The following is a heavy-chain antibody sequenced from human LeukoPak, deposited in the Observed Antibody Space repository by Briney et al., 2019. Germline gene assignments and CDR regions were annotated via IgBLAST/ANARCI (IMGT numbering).Heavy chain of an antibody. Sequence: SETLSLTCTVSGGSISSYYWSWIRQPPGKGLEWIGEINHSGSTNYNPSLKSRVTISVDTSKNQFSLKLSSVTAADTAVYYCARGIKKSADYDFWSGYYTPGPYYYYGMDVWGQGTTVTVSS. J-gene: IGHJ6*02. CDR3: ARGIKKSADYDFWSGYYTPGPYYYYGMDV. V-gene: IGHV4-34*01. CDR2: INHSGST. CDR1: GGSISSYY. D-gene: IGHD3-3*01.